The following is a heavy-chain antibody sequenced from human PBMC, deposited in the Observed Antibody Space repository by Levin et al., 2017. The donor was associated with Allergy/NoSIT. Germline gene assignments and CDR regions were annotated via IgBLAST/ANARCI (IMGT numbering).Heavy chain of an antibody. D-gene: IGHD3-9*01. V-gene: IGHV4-59*01. CDR1: GGSISSYY. CDR2: IYYSGST. CDR3: ARYNYDMTSEYFQH. Sequence: PSETLSLTCTVSGGSISSYYWSWIRQPPGKGLEWIGYIYYSGSTNYNPSLKSRVTISVDTSKNQFSLKLSSVTAADTAVYYCARYNYDMTSEYFQHWGQGTLVTVSS. J-gene: IGHJ1*01.